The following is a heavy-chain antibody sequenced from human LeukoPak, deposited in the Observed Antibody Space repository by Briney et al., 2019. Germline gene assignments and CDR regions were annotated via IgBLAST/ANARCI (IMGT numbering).Heavy chain of an antibody. J-gene: IGHJ3*02. D-gene: IGHD2-21*01. CDR2: LFYSGST. Sequence: PSETLSLTCTVSGGSISSSLDFWGWIRQPPGKGLEWFGTLFYSGSTKYNPSLSSRVNIYAVTSKSQFSPKMTSVTAADTAVYYCARRAYSVPYAFEIWGQGTMVTVS. CDR3: ARRAYSVPYAFEI. V-gene: IGHV4-39*01. CDR1: GGSISSSLDF.